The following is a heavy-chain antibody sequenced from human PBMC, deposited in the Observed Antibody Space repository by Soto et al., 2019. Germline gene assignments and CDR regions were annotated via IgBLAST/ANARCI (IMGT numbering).Heavy chain of an antibody. J-gene: IGHJ4*02. CDR3: AREKSGYYDY. CDR2: MNPNSGNT. V-gene: IGHV1-8*01. CDR1: GYTFTSYV. D-gene: IGHD3-3*01. Sequence: QVQLVQSGAEVKKPGASVKVSCKASGYTFTSYVINWVRQATGQGLEWMGWMNPNSGNTGYAQKFQGRVTMNRNTSLSTAYRELSSLRAEDTAVYYCAREKSGYYDYWGQGTLVPGSS.